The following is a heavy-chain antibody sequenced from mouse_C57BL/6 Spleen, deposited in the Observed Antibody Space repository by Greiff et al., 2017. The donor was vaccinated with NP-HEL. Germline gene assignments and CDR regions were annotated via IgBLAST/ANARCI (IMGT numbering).Heavy chain of an antibody. CDR1: GYTFTSYD. CDR3: ARETGTADY. D-gene: IGHD4-1*01. J-gene: IGHJ2*01. Sequence: VQLQPSGPELVKPGASVKLSCTASGYTFTSYDINWVKQRPGQGLELIGCLYPRDGSTKYNEKFKGKATLTVDTSSSTAYMELHSLTAEDSAVYFCARETGTADYWGQGTTLTVSS. V-gene: IGHV1-85*01. CDR2: LYPRDGST.